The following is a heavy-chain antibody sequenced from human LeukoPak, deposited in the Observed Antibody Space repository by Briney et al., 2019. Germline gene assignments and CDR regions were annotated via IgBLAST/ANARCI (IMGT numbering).Heavy chain of an antibody. J-gene: IGHJ6*02. CDR1: GFTFSSYG. D-gene: IGHD3-22*01. CDR3: ASLGRDPRDDSSGYYRPRYYYYGMDV. Sequence: GGSLRLSCEVSGFTFSSYGMSWVRQAPGKGLEWVSGIRGSGGGTYYADSVKGRFTISRDNSKNTVYLQMNSLRAEDTAVYYCASLGRDPRDDSSGYYRPRYYYYGMDVWGQGTSVTVSS. V-gene: IGHV3-23*01. CDR2: IRGSGGGT.